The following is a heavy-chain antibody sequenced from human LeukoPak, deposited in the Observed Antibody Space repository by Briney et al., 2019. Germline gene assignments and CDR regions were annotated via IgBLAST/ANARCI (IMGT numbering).Heavy chain of an antibody. D-gene: IGHD4-11*01. CDR1: GFTFSAYG. CDR2: ISNDGDNK. CDR3: AKDLTTLFLASDV. V-gene: IGHV3-30*18. J-gene: IGHJ6*02. Sequence: GGSLRLSCVASGFTFSAYGMQWVRQAPGKGLEWVAVISNDGDNKYYSNSVKGRFTISRDSSKNTLYLQMNSLRPEDTAVYSCAKDLTTLFLASDVWGQGTTVTVSS.